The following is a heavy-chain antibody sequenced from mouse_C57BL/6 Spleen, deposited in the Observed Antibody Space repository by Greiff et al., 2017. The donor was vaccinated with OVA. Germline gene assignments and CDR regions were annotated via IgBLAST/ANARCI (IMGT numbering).Heavy chain of an antibody. CDR3: ARAPFYYGSSYSFAY. Sequence: ESGPGLVKPSQSLSLTCSVTGYSITSGYYWNWIRQFPGNKLEWMGYISYDGSNNYNPSLKNRISITRDTSKNQFFLTLNSVTTEDTATYYCARAPFYYGSSYSFAYWGQGTLVTVSA. D-gene: IGHD1-1*01. CDR1: GYSITSGYY. CDR2: ISYDGSN. V-gene: IGHV3-6*01. J-gene: IGHJ3*01.